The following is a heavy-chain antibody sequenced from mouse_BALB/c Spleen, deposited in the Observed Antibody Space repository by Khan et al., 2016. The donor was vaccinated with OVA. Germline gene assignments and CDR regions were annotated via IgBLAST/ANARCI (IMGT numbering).Heavy chain of an antibody. D-gene: IGHD1-1*01. CDR2: ITYDGSN. CDR1: GYSITSGYY. CDR3: ARDYYGTSWYCDV. J-gene: IGHJ1*01. Sequence: EVQLQESGPGLVKPSQSLSLTCSVTGYSITSGYYWNWIRQFPGNKLEWMDYITYDGSNNYNPSLKNRISITRDTSTNQFFLKLNSLTTEDTATYYCARDYYGTSWYCDVWGAGTTVTVSS. V-gene: IGHV3-6*02.